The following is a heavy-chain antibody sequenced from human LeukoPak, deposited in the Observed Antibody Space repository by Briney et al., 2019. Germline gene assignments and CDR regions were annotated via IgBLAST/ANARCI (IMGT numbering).Heavy chain of an antibody. CDR3: ARSEDYYDSSGYYDY. CDR2: IIPILGIA. V-gene: IGHV1-69*04. J-gene: IGHJ4*02. Sequence: SVKVSCKASGCTFSSYAISWVRHAPGQGLEWMGRIIPILGIANYAQKFQGRVTITADKSTSTAYMELSSLRSEDTAVYYCARSEDYYDSSGYYDYWGQGTLVTVSS. CDR1: GCTFSSYA. D-gene: IGHD3-22*01.